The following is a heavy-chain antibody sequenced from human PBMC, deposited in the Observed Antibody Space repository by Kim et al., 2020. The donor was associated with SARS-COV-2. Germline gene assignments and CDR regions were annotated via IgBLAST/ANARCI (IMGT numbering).Heavy chain of an antibody. CDR1: GGSFSGYY. D-gene: IGHD3-10*01. CDR3: ARDEGYGSGSYGSWYFDY. V-gene: IGHV4-34*01. CDR2: INHSGST. J-gene: IGHJ4*02. Sequence: SETLSLTCAVYGGSFSGYYWSWIRQPPGKGLEWIGEINHSGSTNYNPSLKSRVTISVDTSKNQFSLKLSSVTAGDTAVYYCARDEGYGSGSYGSWYFDYWGQGTLVTVSS.